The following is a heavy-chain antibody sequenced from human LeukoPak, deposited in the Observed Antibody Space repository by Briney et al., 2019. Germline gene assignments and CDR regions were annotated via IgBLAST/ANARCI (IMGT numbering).Heavy chain of an antibody. J-gene: IGHJ4*02. CDR3: ARVEIAAAAFDY. V-gene: IGHV1-69*04. CDR2: IIPILGIA. D-gene: IGHD6-13*01. Sequence: SVKVSCKASGGIFSSYAISWVRQAPGQGLEWMGRIIPILGIANYAQKFQGRVTITADKSTSTAYMELSSLRSEDTAVYYCARVEIAAAAFDYWGQGTLVTVSS. CDR1: GGIFSSYA.